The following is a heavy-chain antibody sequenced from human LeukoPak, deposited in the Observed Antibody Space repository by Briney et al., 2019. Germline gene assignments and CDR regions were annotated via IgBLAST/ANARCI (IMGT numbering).Heavy chain of an antibody. Sequence: SETLSLTCTVSGGSISSYYWSWIRQPPGKGLEWIGYIYYSGRTNYKPSLKSRVTISVDTSKNQFSLKLSSVTAADTAVYYCATYGSGSYRFDYWGQGTLVTVSS. CDR3: ATYGSGSYRFDY. D-gene: IGHD3-10*01. J-gene: IGHJ4*02. CDR2: IYYSGRT. CDR1: GGSISSYY. V-gene: IGHV4-59*01.